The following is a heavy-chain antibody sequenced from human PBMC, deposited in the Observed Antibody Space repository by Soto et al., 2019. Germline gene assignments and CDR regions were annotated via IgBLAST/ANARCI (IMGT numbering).Heavy chain of an antibody. J-gene: IGHJ3*02. CDR3: ARLSAYMVRGVIYAFDI. CDR1: GGSISSSSYY. Sequence: SETLSLTCTVSGGSISSSSYYWGWIHQPPGKGLEWIGSIYYSGSTYYNPSLKSRVTISVDTSKNQFSLKLSSVTAADTAVYYCARLSAYMVRGVIYAFDIWGQGTMVTVSS. D-gene: IGHD3-10*01. CDR2: IYYSGST. V-gene: IGHV4-39*01.